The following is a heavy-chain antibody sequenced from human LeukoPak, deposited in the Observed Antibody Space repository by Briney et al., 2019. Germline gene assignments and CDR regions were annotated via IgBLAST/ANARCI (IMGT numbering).Heavy chain of an antibody. CDR2: ISSSSSYI. V-gene: IGHV3-21*01. CDR3: ERDHHAAGIAVADPDDY. J-gene: IGHJ4*02. D-gene: IGHD6-19*01. Sequence: GGSLRLSCAASGFTFSSYSMNWVRQAPGKGLEWVSSISSSSSYIYYADSVKGRFTISRDNAKNSLYLQMNSLRAEDTAVYYCERDHHAAGIAVADPDDYWGQGTLVTVSS. CDR1: GFTFSSYS.